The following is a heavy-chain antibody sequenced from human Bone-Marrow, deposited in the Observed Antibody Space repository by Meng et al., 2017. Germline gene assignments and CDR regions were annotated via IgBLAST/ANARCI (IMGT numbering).Heavy chain of an antibody. D-gene: IGHD6-13*01. J-gene: IGHJ6*02. V-gene: IGHV3-30*03. CDR2: ISYDGSNK. CDR1: GFTFSSYS. CDR3: ARNTVGSSSWYGSLYYYYGMDV. Sequence: GESLKISCAASGFTFSSYSMNWVRQAPGKGLEWVAVISYDGSNKYYADSVKGRFTISRDNSKNTLYLQMNSLRAEDTAVYYCARNTVGSSSWYGSLYYYYGMDVWGQGTMVTVSS.